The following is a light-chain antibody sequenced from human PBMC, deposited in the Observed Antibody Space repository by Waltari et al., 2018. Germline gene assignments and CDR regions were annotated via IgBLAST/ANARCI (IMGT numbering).Light chain of an antibody. CDR1: SSDVAL. CDR3: CSYAGPWV. V-gene: IGLV2-23*01. Sequence: QSALTQPASVSGSPGQSVTISYPGTSSDVALVSWYKQHPGKAPKLIIYEDNKRPSGVSDRFSGSKSGNTASLTISGLQAEDEADYHCCSYAGPWVFGGGTKLTVL. CDR2: EDN. J-gene: IGLJ3*02.